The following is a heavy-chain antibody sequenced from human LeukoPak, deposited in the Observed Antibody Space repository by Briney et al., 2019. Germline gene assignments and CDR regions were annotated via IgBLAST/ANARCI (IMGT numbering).Heavy chain of an antibody. Sequence: PSETLSLTCTVSGGSISSYYWSWIRQAPGKGLEWIGYVYYTGSTNYNPSLKSRVTISVDTSKNQFSLELSSVTAADTAVYYCARERCGDTTCYFDYWGEGTPVTVSS. J-gene: IGHJ4*02. CDR3: ARERCGDTTCYFDY. D-gene: IGHD2-21*01. CDR1: GGSISSYY. CDR2: VYYTGST. V-gene: IGHV4-59*12.